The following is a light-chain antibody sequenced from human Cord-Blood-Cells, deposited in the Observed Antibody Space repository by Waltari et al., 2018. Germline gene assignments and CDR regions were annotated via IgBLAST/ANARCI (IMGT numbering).Light chain of an antibody. CDR2: WAS. V-gene: IGKV4-1*01. CDR3: QQYYSTPWT. Sequence: DIVMTQSPDSVAVSLGERATINCKSSQSFLCSSNNKNYLAWYQQKPGQPPKLLIYWASTRESGVPDRFSGSGSGTDFTLTISSLQAEDVAVYYCQQYYSTPWTFGQGTKVEIK. CDR1: QSFLCSSNNKNY. J-gene: IGKJ1*01.